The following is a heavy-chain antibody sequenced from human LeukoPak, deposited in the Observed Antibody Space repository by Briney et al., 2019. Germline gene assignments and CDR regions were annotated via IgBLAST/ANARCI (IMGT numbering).Heavy chain of an antibody. D-gene: IGHD4-23*01. Sequence: GGSLRLSCAASGFTFSSYSMNWVRQAPGKGLEWVAFRRYDGRITYYANSVKGRFTISGGNSMTTLDLQMNSLGAEDTAFYYCAKESNGGRSIDQWGQGVLVTVSS. J-gene: IGHJ4*02. CDR2: RRYDGRIT. V-gene: IGHV3-30*02. CDR3: AKESNGGRSIDQ. CDR1: GFTFSSYS.